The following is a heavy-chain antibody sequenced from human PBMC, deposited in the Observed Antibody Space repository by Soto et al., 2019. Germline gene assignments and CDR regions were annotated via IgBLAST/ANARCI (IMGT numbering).Heavy chain of an antibody. CDR1: GFSLSTTGVG. J-gene: IGHJ4*02. CDR3: ARRPTAQNYGDYYDY. D-gene: IGHD4-17*01. CDR2: IYWNDDR. V-gene: IGHV2-5*01. Sequence: SGRTLVNPTQTLSLTCTFSGFSLSTTGVGVGWIRQPPGKALEWLALIYWNDDRRYSPSLKSRLTIIKDASKNQVVLIMTNMDPVDTATYYCARRPTAQNYGDYYDYWGQGALVTVSS.